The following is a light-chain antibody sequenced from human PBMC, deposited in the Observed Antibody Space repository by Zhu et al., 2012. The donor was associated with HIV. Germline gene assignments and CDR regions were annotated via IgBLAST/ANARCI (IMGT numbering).Light chain of an antibody. CDR1: QVVSYTY. Sequence: IVLTQSPDTLSLSPGERATLSCRTSQVVSYTYLAWYQLKPGQAPRLVIYGASTRAAGIPDRFSGSGSGTDFTLTIARLEPEDFAVYSCQQFGSAPPTFGQGTKVE. CDR2: GAS. J-gene: IGKJ1*01. V-gene: IGKV3-20*01. CDR3: QQFGSAPPT.